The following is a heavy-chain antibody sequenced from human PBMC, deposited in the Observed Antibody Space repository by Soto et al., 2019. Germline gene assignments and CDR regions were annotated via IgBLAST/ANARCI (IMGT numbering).Heavy chain of an antibody. J-gene: IGHJ6*02. V-gene: IGHV3-7*01. CDR3: ARLELYYYYGMDV. CDR2: IKQDGSEK. CDR1: GFTFSSYW. Sequence: GGSLRLSCAASGFTFSSYWMSWVRQAPGKGLEWVANIKQDGSEKYYVDSVKGRFTISRDNAKNSLYLQMNSLRAEDTAVYYCARLELYYYYGMDVWGQGTTVTVSS. D-gene: IGHD1-26*01.